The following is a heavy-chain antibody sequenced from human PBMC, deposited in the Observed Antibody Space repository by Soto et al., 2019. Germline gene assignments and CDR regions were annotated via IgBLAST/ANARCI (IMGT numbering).Heavy chain of an antibody. D-gene: IGHD3-16*01. V-gene: IGHV4-30-2*01. Sequence: SDTLSLTCTVSGGSISTPGYSWSWIRQPPGKAREWIAYVYQYSKDQDKPSLTSLVTISLDGAKNQFSLKMTYVTAADTGLYYCAARPYHHYGLDVWGQGTTVTVPS. CDR2: VYQYSKD. CDR1: GGSISTPGYS. CDR3: AARPYHHYGLDV. J-gene: IGHJ6*02.